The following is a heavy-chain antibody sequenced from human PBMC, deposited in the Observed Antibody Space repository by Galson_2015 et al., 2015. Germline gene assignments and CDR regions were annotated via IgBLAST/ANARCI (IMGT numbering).Heavy chain of an antibody. J-gene: IGHJ5*02. CDR1: GCTFSSYA. Sequence: SVKVSCKASGCTFSSYAISWVRQAPGQGLEWMGGIIPIFGTANYAQKFQGRVTITADESTSTAYMELSNLRSEDTAVYYCARLHADYGGGDWSDPWGQGTLVTVSS. D-gene: IGHD4-23*01. CDR3: ARLHADYGGGDWSDP. V-gene: IGHV1-69*13. CDR2: IIPIFGTA.